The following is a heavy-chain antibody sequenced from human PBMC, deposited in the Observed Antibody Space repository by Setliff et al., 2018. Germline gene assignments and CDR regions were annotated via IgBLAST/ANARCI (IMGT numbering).Heavy chain of an antibody. CDR2: IYYRGDT. Sequence: SETLSLTCTVSGGSISSGVYYWAWIRQPPGKGLEWIGRIYYRGDTYYNASLKSRLTLSVDTSKNQVSLNLRSVTAADTAVYYCASTGTYRYFDYWGQGTQVTVSS. CDR1: GGSISSGVYY. J-gene: IGHJ4*02. V-gene: IGHV4-39*01. CDR3: ASTGTYRYFDY. D-gene: IGHD1-1*01.